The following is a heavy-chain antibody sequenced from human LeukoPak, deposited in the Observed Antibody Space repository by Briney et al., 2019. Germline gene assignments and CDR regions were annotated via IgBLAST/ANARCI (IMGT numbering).Heavy chain of an antibody. J-gene: IGHJ4*02. D-gene: IGHD4-11*01. Sequence: SETLSLTCTVSGDSISSTTYWWGWIRQSPGKGLEWIGSMSYVGITFYNPSLKSRATISVDTSKNQFSLMLNSVTAADTAVYYCTRLPLDYSLDHWGQGTPVSVSS. CDR1: GDSISSTTYW. CDR2: MSYVGIT. V-gene: IGHV4-39*01. CDR3: TRLPLDYSLDH.